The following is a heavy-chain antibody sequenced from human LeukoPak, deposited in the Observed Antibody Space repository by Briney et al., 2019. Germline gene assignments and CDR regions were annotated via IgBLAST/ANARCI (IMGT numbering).Heavy chain of an antibody. CDR2: IYYSGST. CDR1: GGSISSSGYY. J-gene: IGHJ4*02. CDR3: ARRVGSPTVPTSARGGGRYFDY. Sequence: SETLSLTCTVSGGSISSSGYYWGWIRQPPGKGLEWIGTIYYSGSTYYNPSLKSRVTISVDTSKNQFSLKLSSVTAADTAVFYCARRVGSPTVPTSARGGGRYFDYWGQGTLVTVSS. D-gene: IGHD4-17*01. V-gene: IGHV4-39*01.